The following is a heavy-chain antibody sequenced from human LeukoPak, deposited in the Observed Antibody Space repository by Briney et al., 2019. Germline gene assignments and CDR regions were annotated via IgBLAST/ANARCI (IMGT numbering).Heavy chain of an antibody. D-gene: IGHD5-12*01. CDR3: ARDRAGYVFY. CDR1: GGSFSGYY. J-gene: IGHJ4*02. Sequence: TSETLSLTCAVYGGSFSGYYWSWIRQPPGKGLEWIGEINHSGSTNYNPSLKSRVTISVDTSKNQFSLKLSSVTAADTAVYYCARDRAGYVFYWGQGTLVTVSS. V-gene: IGHV4-34*01. CDR2: INHSGST.